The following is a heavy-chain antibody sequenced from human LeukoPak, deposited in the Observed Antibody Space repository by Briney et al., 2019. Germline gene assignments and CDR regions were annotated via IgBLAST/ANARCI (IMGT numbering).Heavy chain of an antibody. J-gene: IGHJ5*02. CDR1: GFTFSSYA. CDR2: ISGSGGST. CDR3: AKNPIVPAAIRVWFDP. D-gene: IGHD2-2*01. V-gene: IGHV3-23*01. Sequence: PGGSLRLSCAASGFTFSSYAMSWVRQAPWKGLEGVSAISGSGGSTYYADSVKGRFTISRDNSKNTLYLQMNSLRAEDTAVYYCAKNPIVPAAIRVWFDPWGQGTLVTVSS.